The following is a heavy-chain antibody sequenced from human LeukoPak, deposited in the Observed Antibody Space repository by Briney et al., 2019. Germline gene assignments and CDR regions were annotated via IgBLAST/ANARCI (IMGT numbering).Heavy chain of an antibody. CDR1: GFTFSSYG. Sequence: GGSLRLSCAASGFTFSSYGMHWVRQAPGKGLEWVAVIWYDGSNKYYADSVKGRFTISRDNSKNTLYLQMNSLRAEDTAVYYCARDPTAKAGYYFDYWGQGTLVTVSS. D-gene: IGHD3-10*01. CDR2: IWYDGSNK. CDR3: ARDPTAKAGYYFDY. V-gene: IGHV3-33*01. J-gene: IGHJ4*02.